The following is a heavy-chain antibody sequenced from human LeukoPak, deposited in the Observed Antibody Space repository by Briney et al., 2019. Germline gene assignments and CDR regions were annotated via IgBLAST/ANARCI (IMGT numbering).Heavy chain of an antibody. V-gene: IGHV3-15*01. CDR1: GFTFSSAW. CDR3: ATTERLDALDI. Sequence: PGGSLRLSCAASGFTFSSAWVSWVRQAPGKGLEWVGRIKRRTDGGTTDYTAPVKGRFTISRDDSKNTVYLQMNSLKTEDTAVYFCATTERLDALDIWGQGTMVTVSS. CDR2: IKRRTDGGTT. J-gene: IGHJ3*02.